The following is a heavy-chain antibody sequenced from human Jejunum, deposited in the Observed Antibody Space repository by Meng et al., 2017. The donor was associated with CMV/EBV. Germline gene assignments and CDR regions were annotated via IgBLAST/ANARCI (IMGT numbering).Heavy chain of an antibody. CDR2: KRIEEKKK. Sequence: GFKFNNDAMQGVGQEEGKGKEREEVKRIEEKKKNKEERVKRRIKKTRDKNRNKLYLQMESLRDDDTALYYCARDRTEIVVDGDDYWGQGTLVTVSS. J-gene: IGHJ4*02. CDR1: GFKFNNDA. D-gene: IGHD2-21*01. CDR3: ARDRTEIVVDGDDY. V-gene: IGHV3-30*04.